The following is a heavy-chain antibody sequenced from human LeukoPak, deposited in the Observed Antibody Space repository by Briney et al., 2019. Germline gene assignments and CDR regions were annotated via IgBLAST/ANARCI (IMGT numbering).Heavy chain of an antibody. CDR1: GGSISSHY. J-gene: IGHJ4*02. Sequence: SETLSLTCSVGGSISSHYWSWIRQPAGKGLEWIGRIYTSGSTNYNPSLKSRVTISVDTSKNQFSLKLSSVTAADTAVYYCARDRWGRGPDYWGQGTLVTVSS. CDR3: ARDRWGRGPDY. CDR2: IYTSGST. D-gene: IGHD2-15*01. V-gene: IGHV4-4*07.